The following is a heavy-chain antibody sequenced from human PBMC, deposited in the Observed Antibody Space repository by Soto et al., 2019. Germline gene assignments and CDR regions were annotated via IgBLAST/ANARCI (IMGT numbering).Heavy chain of an antibody. V-gene: IGHV4-59*01. D-gene: IGHD5-12*01. CDR2: IYYSGST. CDR1: GGSISSYY. CDR3: ARVGVATTAFDI. J-gene: IGHJ3*02. Sequence: SETLSLTCTVSGGSISSYYWSWIRQPPGKGLEWIGYIYYSGSTNYNPSLKSRVTISVDTSKNQFSLKLSSVTAADTAVYYCARVGVATTAFDIWGQGTMVS.